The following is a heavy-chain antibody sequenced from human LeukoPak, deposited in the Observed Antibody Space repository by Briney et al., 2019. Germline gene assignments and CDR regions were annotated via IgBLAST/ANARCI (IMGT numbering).Heavy chain of an antibody. J-gene: IGHJ5*02. CDR3: ARHTASWARYCGGDCQGFDP. CDR2: INHSGST. Sequence: AETLSLTGAVYGGSFSGYYWSWIRQRPGKGLEWIGEINHSGSTNYNPSLKSRVTISVDTSKNQFSLKLSSVTAADTAVYYCARHTASWARYCGGDCQGFDPWGQGTLVIVSS. CDR1: GGSFSGYY. D-gene: IGHD2-21*02. V-gene: IGHV4-34*01.